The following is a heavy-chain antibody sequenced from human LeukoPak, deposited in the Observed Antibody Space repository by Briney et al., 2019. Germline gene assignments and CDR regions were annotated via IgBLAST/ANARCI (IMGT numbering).Heavy chain of an antibody. J-gene: IGHJ3*02. V-gene: IGHV1-2*02. D-gene: IGHD2-8*02. CDR1: GYTFTGYY. CDR2: INPNSGDT. Sequence: GASVKVSCKASGYTFTGYYMHWVRQAPGQGLEWMGWINPNSGDTNYAQDFQGRVTMTRDTSISTAYMELSRLRYDDTAVYNCARDLAVFDAFDIWGQGTMVTVSS. CDR3: ARDLAVFDAFDI.